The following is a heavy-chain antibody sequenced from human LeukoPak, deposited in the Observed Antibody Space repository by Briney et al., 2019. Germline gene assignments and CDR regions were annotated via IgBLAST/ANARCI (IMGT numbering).Heavy chain of an antibody. D-gene: IGHD3-22*01. J-gene: IGHJ6*02. V-gene: IGHV3-74*01. CDR1: GXAFSNYW. CDR2: INSDGSST. CDR3: TRDRYYDSSGYFYYYGMDV. Sequence: GGSLRLSCAASGXAFSNYWMHWVRQAPGKGRVWVSRINSDGSSTIYAGSVKGRFTISRDNAKNTLFLQMNSLRAEDTAVYFCTRDRYYDSSGYFYYYGMDVWGQGTTVTVSS.